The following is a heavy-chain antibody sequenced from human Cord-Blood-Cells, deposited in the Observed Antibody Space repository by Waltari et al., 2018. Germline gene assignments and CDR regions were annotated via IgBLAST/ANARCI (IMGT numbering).Heavy chain of an antibody. V-gene: IGHV3-33*01. J-gene: IGHJ4*02. Sequence: QVQLVESGGGGVEPGRSLRLSCAAAGFTFRSYGMHWFRQAPGKGLGWVAVIWYEGSNIYYADSVKGRFTISRDNSKNTLYLQMNSRRAEDTAVYYCARDGGSYYFDYWGQGTLVTVSS. CDR1: GFTFRSYG. D-gene: IGHD1-26*01. CDR3: ARDGGSYYFDY. CDR2: IWYEGSNI.